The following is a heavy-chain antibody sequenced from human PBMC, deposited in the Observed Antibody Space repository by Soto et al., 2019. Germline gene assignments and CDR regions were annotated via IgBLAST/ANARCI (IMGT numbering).Heavy chain of an antibody. CDR2: ISYRGST. D-gene: IGHD1-7*01. V-gene: IGHV4-39*01. CDR3: ARHYAVKWNSATTFDY. Sequence: QLQVQESGPGLVKPSETLSLTCTVSGGSIRSTSYYWGWVRQTPGSGLEWIASISYRGSTYYNPSLKSRVTISVDTSRTQFSLKLTSVTAADAAVYYCARHYAVKWNSATTFDYWGQGTLVTVSS. CDR1: GGSIRSTSYY. J-gene: IGHJ4*02.